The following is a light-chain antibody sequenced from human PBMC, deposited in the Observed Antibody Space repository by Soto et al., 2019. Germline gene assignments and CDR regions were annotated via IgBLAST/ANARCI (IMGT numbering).Light chain of an antibody. CDR2: EVT. J-gene: IGLJ2*01. V-gene: IGLV2-8*01. Sequence: QSALTQPPSASGSPGQSVTISCTGTSSDVGGYHYVSWYQQHPGKAPKLMIHEVTKRPSGVPDRFAGSKSGNTASLTVSGLQGEGEADDYCSSYAGSNNLVFGGGTKLTVL. CDR3: SSYAGSNNLV. CDR1: SSDVGGYHY.